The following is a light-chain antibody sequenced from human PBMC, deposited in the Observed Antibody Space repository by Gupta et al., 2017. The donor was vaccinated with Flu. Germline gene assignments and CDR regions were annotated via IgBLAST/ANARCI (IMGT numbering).Light chain of an antibody. CDR3: QKYTSAPPA. V-gene: IGKV1-27*01. CDR2: AAS. CDR1: QDIGSS. Sequence: SVGDRVTITCRASQDIGSSLAWYQQKSGQRPKLLIYAASSTQSGVPSRFSASGFGTVFTLTISNLQPEAVATYYCQKYTSAPPAFGGGAKV. J-gene: IGKJ4*01.